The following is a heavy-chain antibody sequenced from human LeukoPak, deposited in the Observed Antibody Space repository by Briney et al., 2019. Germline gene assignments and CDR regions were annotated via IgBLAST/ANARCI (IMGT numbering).Heavy chain of an antibody. CDR1: GYTSTSYD. J-gene: IGHJ5*02. CDR3: ARANPYYYGSGSYYTA. V-gene: IGHV1-8*01. D-gene: IGHD3-10*01. CDR2: MNPNSGNT. Sequence: ASVKVTCKACGYTSTSYDINWVRQATGQGLEWMGWMNPNSGNTGYAQKFQGRVTMTRNTSISTAYMELSSLRSEDTAVYYCARANPYYYGSGSYYTAWGQGTLVTVSS.